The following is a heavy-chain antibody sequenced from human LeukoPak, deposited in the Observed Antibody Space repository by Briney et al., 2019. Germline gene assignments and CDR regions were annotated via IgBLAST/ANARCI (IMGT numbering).Heavy chain of an antibody. CDR1: EFTFSSYA. Sequence: PGGSLRLSCAASEFTFSSYAMQWVRQAPGKGLEWVSGISASGGSTYYADSVKGRFTISRDNSKNTLYLQMNSLRAEDTAVYYCYIPYYDTSAYKGYWGQGTLVTVSS. J-gene: IGHJ4*02. CDR2: ISASGGST. CDR3: YIPYYDTSAYKGY. D-gene: IGHD3-22*01. V-gene: IGHV3-23*01.